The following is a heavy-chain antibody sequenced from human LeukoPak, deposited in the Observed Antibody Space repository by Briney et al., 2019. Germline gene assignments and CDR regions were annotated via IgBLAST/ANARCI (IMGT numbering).Heavy chain of an antibody. J-gene: IGHJ4*02. D-gene: IGHD2-15*01. CDR2: IKSKTDGGTT. CDR1: GFTFSNAW. V-gene: IGHV3-15*01. Sequence: GGSLRLSCAASGFTFSNAWMSWVRQAPGKGLEWVGRIKSKTDGGTTDYAAPVKGRFTTSNDDSNNTLYLQMNSLKTEDTAVYYCTTRSKRVVVAAVYWGQGTLVTVSS. CDR3: TTRSKRVVVAAVY.